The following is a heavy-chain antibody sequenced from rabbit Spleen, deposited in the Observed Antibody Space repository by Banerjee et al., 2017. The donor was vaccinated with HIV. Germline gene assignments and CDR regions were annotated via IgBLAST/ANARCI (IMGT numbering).Heavy chain of an antibody. CDR2: INMVTGKS. CDR3: ARDTGSSFSSYGMDL. V-gene: IGHV1S45*01. Sequence: QEQLEESGGGLVKPEGSLTLTCKASGFSFNDKDVMCWVRQAPGKGLEWITCINMVTGKSVYANWAKGRFTCSKTSSTTVTLQMTSLTVADTATYFCARDTGSSFSSYGMDLWGPGTLVTVS. CDR1: GFSFNDKDV. D-gene: IGHD8-1*01. J-gene: IGHJ6*01.